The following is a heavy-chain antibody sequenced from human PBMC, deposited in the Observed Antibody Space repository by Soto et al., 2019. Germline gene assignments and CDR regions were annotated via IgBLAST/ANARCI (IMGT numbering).Heavy chain of an antibody. CDR3: ASGIQLWLRRIYNGYSG. V-gene: IGHV1-69*12. D-gene: IGHD5-18*01. J-gene: IGHJ4*02. CDR2: IIPMFGTA. Sequence: QVQPVQSGAEVKKPESSVKVSCKAPGGTFSTYAISWVRQAPGQGLEWMGGIIPMFGTANYAQRFQDRVTITADESTNTVYMELSSLRSEDTAVYFCASGIQLWLRRIYNGYSGWGQGTLVTVSS. CDR1: GGTFSTYA.